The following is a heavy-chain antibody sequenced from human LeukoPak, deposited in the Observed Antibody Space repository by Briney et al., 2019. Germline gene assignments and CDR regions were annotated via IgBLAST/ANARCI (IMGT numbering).Heavy chain of an antibody. CDR1: GFTFSSYA. V-gene: IGHV3-74*01. CDR2: INSDGSTT. D-gene: IGHD5-18*01. J-gene: IGHJ4*02. CDR3: ARAERGTAMVSHY. Sequence: PGGSLRLSCAASGFTFSSYAMSWVRQAPGKGLVWVSRINSDGSTTSYADSVKGRYTISRDNAKNTLYLQMNSLRAEDTAVYYCARAERGTAMVSHYWGQGTLVTVSS.